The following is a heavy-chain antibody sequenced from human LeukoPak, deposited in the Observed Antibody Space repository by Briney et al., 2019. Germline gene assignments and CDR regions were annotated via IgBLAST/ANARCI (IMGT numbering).Heavy chain of an antibody. CDR3: ARTHRTGVAAAGTDY. Sequence: ASVKVSCKASGYTFTDYYMHWVRQAPGQGLEWMGWINPNSGGTNYAQKFQGRVTMTRDTSTSTAYMELSRLRSDDTAVYYCARTHRTGVAAAGTDYWGLRSLVTVSS. CDR1: GYTFTDYY. V-gene: IGHV1-2*02. D-gene: IGHD6-13*01. CDR2: INPNSGGT. J-gene: IGHJ4*02.